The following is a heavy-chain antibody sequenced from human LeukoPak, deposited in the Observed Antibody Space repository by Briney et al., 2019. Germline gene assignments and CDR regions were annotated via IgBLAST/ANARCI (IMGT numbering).Heavy chain of an antibody. Sequence: GGSLRLSCAASGFTFSSYGMHWVRQAPGKGLEWVAFIRYDGSNKYYADSVKGRFTISRDNSKNTLYLQMNSLRAEDTALYYCAREVGATDLYYFDYWGQGTLVTVSS. CDR1: GFTFSSYG. CDR3: AREVGATDLYYFDY. D-gene: IGHD1-26*01. CDR2: IRYDGSNK. V-gene: IGHV3-30*02. J-gene: IGHJ4*02.